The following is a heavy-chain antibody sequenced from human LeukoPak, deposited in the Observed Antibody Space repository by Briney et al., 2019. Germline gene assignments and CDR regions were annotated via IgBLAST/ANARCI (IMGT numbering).Heavy chain of an antibody. CDR3: ARANYYDSSGYNGDPYYYYYYYMDV. J-gene: IGHJ6*03. CDR1: GGSISSSSYY. V-gene: IGHV4-39*07. D-gene: IGHD3-22*01. CDR2: IYYSGST. Sequence: PSETLSLTCTVSGGSISSSSYYWGWIRQPPGKGLEWIGSIYYSGSTYYHPSLKSRVTISVDTSKNQFSLKLSSVTAADTAVYYCARANYYDSSGYNGDPYYYYYYYMDVWGKGTTVTVSS.